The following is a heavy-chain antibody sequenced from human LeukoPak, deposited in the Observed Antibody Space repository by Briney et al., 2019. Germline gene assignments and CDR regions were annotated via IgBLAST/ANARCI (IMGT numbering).Heavy chain of an antibody. Sequence: SETLSLTCTVSGGSISTYYWSWIRQPPGKGLEWIGYVFYSGNTIYNPSLKSRVSISEDTSKNQFSLRLNSVTAADTAVYYCATAYCSGGSCYFFDYWGQGALVTVSS. J-gene: IGHJ4*02. V-gene: IGHV4-59*12. CDR1: GGSISTYY. CDR3: ATAYCSGGSCYFFDY. CDR2: VFYSGNT. D-gene: IGHD2-15*01.